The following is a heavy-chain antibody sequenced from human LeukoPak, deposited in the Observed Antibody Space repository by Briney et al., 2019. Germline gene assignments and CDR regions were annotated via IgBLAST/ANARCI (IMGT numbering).Heavy chain of an antibody. V-gene: IGHV4-59*01. Sequence: SETQSLTCTVSGGSISSYYWSWIRQPPGKGLEWIGYIYYSGSTNYNPSLKSRVTISVDTSKNQFSLKLSSVTAADTAVHYCARAYGDYVCDYWGQGTLVTVSS. J-gene: IGHJ4*02. CDR2: IYYSGST. CDR3: ARAYGDYVCDY. CDR1: GGSISSYY. D-gene: IGHD4-17*01.